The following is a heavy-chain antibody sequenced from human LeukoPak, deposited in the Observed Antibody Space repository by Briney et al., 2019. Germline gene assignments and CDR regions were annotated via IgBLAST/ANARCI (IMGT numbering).Heavy chain of an antibody. D-gene: IGHD1-1*01. CDR3: ARAPEGTGHAFDI. Sequence: SETLSLTCTVSGGSISSYYRSWIRQPPGKGLEWIGYIYYSGSTNYNPSLKSRVTISVDTSKNQFSLKLSSVTAADTAVYYCARAPEGTGHAFDIWGQGTMVTVSS. CDR2: IYYSGST. V-gene: IGHV4-59*08. CDR1: GGSISSYY. J-gene: IGHJ3*02.